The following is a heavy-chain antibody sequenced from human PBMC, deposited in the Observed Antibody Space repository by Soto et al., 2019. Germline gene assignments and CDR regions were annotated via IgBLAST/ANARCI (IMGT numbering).Heavy chain of an antibody. CDR1: GFTFSSYG. V-gene: IGHV3-30*18. Sequence: QPGGSLRLSCAASGFTFSSYGMHWVRQAPGKGLEWVAVISYDGSNKYYADSVKGRFTISRDNSKNTLYLQMNSLRAEDTAVYYCAKDRAARGLYYYYGMDVWGQGTTVTVSS. D-gene: IGHD3-10*01. CDR2: ISYDGSNK. J-gene: IGHJ6*02. CDR3: AKDRAARGLYYYYGMDV.